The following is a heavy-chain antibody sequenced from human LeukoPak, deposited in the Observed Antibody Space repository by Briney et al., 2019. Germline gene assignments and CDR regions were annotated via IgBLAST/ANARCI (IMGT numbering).Heavy chain of an antibody. CDR3: ARGGEAYYYGSGSYYNTRFCDY. Sequence: PGGSLRLSCAASGFTFSSYAMHWVRQAPGEGLEYVSAISSNGGSTYYANSVKGRFTISRDNSKNTLYLQMDSLRAEDMDMYNWARGGEAYYYGSGSYYNTRFCDYWGQGTLVTVSS. CDR2: ISSNGGST. V-gene: IGHV3-64*01. D-gene: IGHD3-10*01. J-gene: IGHJ4*02. CDR1: GFTFSSYA.